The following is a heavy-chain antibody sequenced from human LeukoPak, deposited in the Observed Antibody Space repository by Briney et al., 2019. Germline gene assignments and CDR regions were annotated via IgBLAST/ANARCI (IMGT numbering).Heavy chain of an antibody. J-gene: IGHJ5*02. D-gene: IGHD6-13*01. CDR2: ISSSSSYI. V-gene: IGHV3-21*01. Sequence: GGSLRLSCAASGFTVSSNYMSWVRQAPGKGLEWVSSISSSSSYIYYADSVKGRFTISRDNAKNSLYLQMNSLRAEDTAVYYCARGPYSSSWYDWFDPWGQGTLVTVSS. CDR3: ARGPYSSSWYDWFDP. CDR1: GFTVSSNY.